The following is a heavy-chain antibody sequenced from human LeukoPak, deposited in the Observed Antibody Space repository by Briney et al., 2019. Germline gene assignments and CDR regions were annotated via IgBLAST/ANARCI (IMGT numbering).Heavy chain of an antibody. CDR3: AKEGASSSRWDLSDY. D-gene: IGHD6-13*01. Sequence: GGSLRLSCAASGFTFSSYAMTWVRQAPGKGLEWFSAISGSGGNTYYADSVKGRFTISRDNSKHTLYLQMNSLRAEDTAVYYCAKEGASSSRWDLSDYWGQGTLVTVSS. CDR1: GFTFSSYA. CDR2: ISGSGGNT. J-gene: IGHJ4*02. V-gene: IGHV3-23*01.